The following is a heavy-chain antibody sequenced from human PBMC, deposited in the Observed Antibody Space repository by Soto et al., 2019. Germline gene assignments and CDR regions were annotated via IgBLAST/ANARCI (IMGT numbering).Heavy chain of an antibody. CDR1: GYTFTSYD. CDR3: ARRKVVATDPTTVTTFWDY. V-gene: IGHV1-8*01. CDR2: MNPNSGNT. D-gene: IGHD4-17*01. Sequence: ASVKVSCKASGYTFTSYDINWVRQATGQGLEWMGWMNPNSGNTGYAQKFQGRVTMTRNTSISTAYMELSSLRSEDTAVYYCARRKVVATDPTTVTTFWDYWGQGTLVTVSS. J-gene: IGHJ4*02.